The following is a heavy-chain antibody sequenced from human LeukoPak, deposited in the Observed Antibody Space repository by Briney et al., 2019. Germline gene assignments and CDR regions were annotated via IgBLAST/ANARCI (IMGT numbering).Heavy chain of an antibody. CDR1: GFTFSGYA. Sequence: GGSLRLSCAPPGFTFSGYAVHWVRQAPGRGLEYVSAISSNGRSTYYANSVKGRFTISRDNSKNTLYLQMGSLRAEDMAVYYCARGKLDYGDYYYYYGMDVWGQGTTVTVSS. D-gene: IGHD4-17*01. CDR2: ISSNGRST. V-gene: IGHV3-64*01. CDR3: ARGKLDYGDYYYYYGMDV. J-gene: IGHJ6*02.